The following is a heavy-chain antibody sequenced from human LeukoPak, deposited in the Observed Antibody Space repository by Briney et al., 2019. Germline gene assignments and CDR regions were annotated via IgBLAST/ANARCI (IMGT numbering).Heavy chain of an antibody. CDR3: ARELFDFDY. V-gene: IGHV3-23*01. J-gene: IGHJ4*02. D-gene: IGHD3-10*01. CDR2: ITGSGGST. Sequence: PGGSLRLSCAPSGFTFDNFAMTWVRQAPGKGLEWVSEITGSGGSTYYADSVKGRFTISRDNSKNTLYLQMNSLRAEDTAIYYCARELFDFDYWGQGTLVTVX. CDR1: GFTFDNFA.